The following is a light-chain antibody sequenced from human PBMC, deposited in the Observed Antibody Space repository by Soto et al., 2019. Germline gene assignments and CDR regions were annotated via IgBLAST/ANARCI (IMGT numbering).Light chain of an antibody. Sequence: LKHSPGTVSLKTRERATLSRRAGQTFSSTYLAWYQQRPGQAPSLLIHDASRRATGIPARFSGSGSGTDFTLTISGLEPEDFGVYYCQHYGSTPITSGQ. J-gene: IGKJ5*01. CDR2: DAS. CDR1: QTFSSTY. V-gene: IGKV3-20*01. CDR3: QHYGSTPIT.